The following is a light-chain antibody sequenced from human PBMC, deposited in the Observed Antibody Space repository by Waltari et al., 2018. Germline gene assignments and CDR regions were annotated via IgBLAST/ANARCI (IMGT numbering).Light chain of an antibody. CDR3: RSYDDSDARDV. V-gene: IGLV2-14*04. Sequence: YQQHPGKAPKRVIFGVSERPAGVSSRFSASKSGKTGSVIICGVQAEDEGAYYCRSYDDSDARDVFGGGTSLTVL. CDR2: GVS. J-gene: IGLJ2*01.